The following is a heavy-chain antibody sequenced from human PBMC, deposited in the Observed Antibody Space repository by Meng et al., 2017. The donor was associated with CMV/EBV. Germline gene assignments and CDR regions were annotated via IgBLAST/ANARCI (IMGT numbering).Heavy chain of an antibody. CDR3: VRDGDSSNWPLDY. J-gene: IGHJ4*02. V-gene: IGHV3-30*03. CDR2: ILKDGSDK. D-gene: IGHD6-13*01. Sequence: HVPLAGFGGSVVHPGRSRDLACAVSGFMFSDYGMHWVRQAPGKAPEWVAFILKDGSDKFYRDSVKGRFTISRDPGKNTLYLQMDSLRPEDTAIYYCVRDGDSSNWPLDYWGQGTLVTVSS. CDR1: GFMFSDYG.